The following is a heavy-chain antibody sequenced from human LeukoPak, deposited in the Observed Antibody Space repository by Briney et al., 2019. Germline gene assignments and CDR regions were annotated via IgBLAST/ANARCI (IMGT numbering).Heavy chain of an antibody. Sequence: PGGSLRLSCAASGFTFSSYGMHWVRQAPGKGLEWVAVIWYDGSNKYYADSVKGRFTISRDNFKNTLYLQMNSLRAEDTAVYYCAKELLWFGEPSGSDYWGQGTLVTVSS. D-gene: IGHD3-10*01. CDR3: AKELLWFGEPSGSDY. J-gene: IGHJ4*02. V-gene: IGHV3-33*06. CDR1: GFTFSSYG. CDR2: IWYDGSNK.